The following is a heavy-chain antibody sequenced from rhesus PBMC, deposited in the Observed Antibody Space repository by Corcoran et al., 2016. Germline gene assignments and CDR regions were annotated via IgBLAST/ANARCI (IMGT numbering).Heavy chain of an antibody. CDR1: GRSISDSYS. J-gene: IGHJ4*01. CDR2: IYGTIGRT. D-gene: IGHD3-28*01. CDR3: ARQRDGSGYYRVDY. V-gene: IGHV4-143*01. Sequence: QVHLQESVPGLVNPSETLSLTCPVSGRSISDSYSSTCLRPPPAPGLEWMGRIYGTIGRTSYNTAQKSRVTISKETTKNQFSLKLTSVTAADTAVYYCARQRDGSGYYRVDYWGQGVLVTVSS.